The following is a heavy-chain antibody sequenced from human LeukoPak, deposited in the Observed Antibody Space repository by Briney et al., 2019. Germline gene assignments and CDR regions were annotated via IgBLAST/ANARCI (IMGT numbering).Heavy chain of an antibody. CDR2: ISYDGGTT. Sequence: GGSLRLSCAASGFSFSSHAMHWVRQAPGKGLEYVSTISYDGGTTYYANSVKGRLFISRDNSKNTLYLRMGSLRAEYMAVYYCVRDTSGHNAFDIWGQGALVTVSS. CDR1: GFSFSSHA. D-gene: IGHD6-19*01. J-gene: IGHJ3*02. V-gene: IGHV3-64*01. CDR3: VRDTSGHNAFDI.